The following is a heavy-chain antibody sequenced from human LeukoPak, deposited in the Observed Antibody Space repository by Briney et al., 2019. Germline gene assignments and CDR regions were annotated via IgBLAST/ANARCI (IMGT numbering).Heavy chain of an antibody. CDR2: IHSGGIT. V-gene: IGHV3-NL1*01. CDR3: VRDRGIASTGGYGMDV. D-gene: IGHD6-13*01. Sequence: GGSLRLSCAASGFTFSSYGMHWVRQAPGKGLEWVSIIHSGGITHYADSVKGRFTISRDNSKNTLYLQMNSLRAEDTAVYYCVRDRGIASTGGYGMDVWGQGTTVTVSS. J-gene: IGHJ6*02. CDR1: GFTFSSYG.